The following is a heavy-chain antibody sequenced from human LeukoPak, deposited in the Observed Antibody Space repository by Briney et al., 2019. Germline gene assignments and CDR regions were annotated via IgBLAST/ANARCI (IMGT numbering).Heavy chain of an antibody. CDR3: AREANYYGSGSYFEGTFDY. J-gene: IGHJ4*02. Sequence: SETLSLTCAVYGGSFSGYYWSWIRQPPGKGLEWIGYIYHSGSTNYNPSLKSRVTISVDTSKNEFSLKLTSVTAADTAVYYCAREANYYGSGSYFEGTFDYWGQGSLVTVSS. CDR2: IYHSGST. V-gene: IGHV4-59*13. D-gene: IGHD3-10*01. CDR1: GGSFSGYY.